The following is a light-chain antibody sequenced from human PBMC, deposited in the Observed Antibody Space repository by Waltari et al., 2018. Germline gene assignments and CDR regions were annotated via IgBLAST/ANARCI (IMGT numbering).Light chain of an antibody. V-gene: IGLV2-23*02. CDR3: SSYAGSSTLV. Sequence: QSALTQPASMSGSPGQSITISCTGTSSDVGRYNFVSWYQQYPGKAPKVMLYEVSKRPSGVSDRFSGSTSGNTASLTISGLQAEDEADYYCSSYAGSSTLVFGGGTKVTVL. CDR2: EVS. J-gene: IGLJ3*02. CDR1: SSDVGRYNF.